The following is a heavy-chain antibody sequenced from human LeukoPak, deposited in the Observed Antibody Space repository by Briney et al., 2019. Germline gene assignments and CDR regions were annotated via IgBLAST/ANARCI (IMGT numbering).Heavy chain of an antibody. Sequence: GGSLRLSCAASEFTFSSYEMNWVRQAPGKGLEWVSYISNSGTTTHYADSVKGRFTISRDNAKSSLYLQMNSLRAEDTAVYYCARKGEWDMVRGALDYWGQGTLVTVSS. CDR2: ISNSGTTT. D-gene: IGHD3-10*01. J-gene: IGHJ4*02. CDR3: ARKGEWDMVRGALDY. V-gene: IGHV3-48*03. CDR1: EFTFSSYE.